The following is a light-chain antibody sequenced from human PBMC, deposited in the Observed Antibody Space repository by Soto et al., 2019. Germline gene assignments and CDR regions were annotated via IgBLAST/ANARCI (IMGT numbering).Light chain of an antibody. CDR1: QSISSW. CDR2: KAS. Sequence: DIQMTQSPSTLSASVGDRVTITCRVSQSISSWLAWYQQKPGKAPKLLIYKASSLESGVPSRFSGSGSGTEFTLTISSLQPDDFATYYCQQYDIYPFTFGPGTKVDIK. V-gene: IGKV1-5*03. J-gene: IGKJ3*01. CDR3: QQYDIYPFT.